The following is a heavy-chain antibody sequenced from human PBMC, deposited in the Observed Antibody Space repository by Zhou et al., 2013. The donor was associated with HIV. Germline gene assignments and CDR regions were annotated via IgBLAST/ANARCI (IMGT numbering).Heavy chain of an antibody. D-gene: IGHD5-12*01. CDR1: GYTFTGYY. Sequence: QVQLVQSGAEVKKPGASVKVSCKASGYTFTGYYMHWVRQAPGQGLEWMGWINPNSGGTNYAQKFQGRVTMTRDTSISTAYMELSSLRSEDTAVYYCARVGAGWLQFNALDYWGQGTLVTVSS. CDR2: INPNSGGT. CDR3: ARVGAGWLQFNALDY. V-gene: IGHV1-2*02. J-gene: IGHJ4*02.